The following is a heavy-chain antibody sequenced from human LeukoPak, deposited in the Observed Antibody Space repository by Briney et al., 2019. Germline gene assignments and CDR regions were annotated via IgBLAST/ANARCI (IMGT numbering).Heavy chain of an antibody. CDR2: VSGGSVRT. V-gene: IGHV3-23*01. CDR1: GFTFSNYA. J-gene: IGHJ4*02. Sequence: GGSLRLSCAASGFTFSNYAMSWVRQAPGEGLEWVSNVSGGSVRTYYADSVKGRFTISRDHSENTLYLQMNSLRAEDTAVYHCAKHGRGNNSRDYFDYWGQGTLVTVSS. CDR3: AKHGRGNNSRDYFDY. D-gene: IGHD1-26*01.